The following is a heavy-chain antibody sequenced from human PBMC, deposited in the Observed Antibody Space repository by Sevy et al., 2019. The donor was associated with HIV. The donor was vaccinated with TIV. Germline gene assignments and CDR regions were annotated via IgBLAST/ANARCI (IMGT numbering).Heavy chain of an antibody. CDR1: GFIFGDHG. CDR2: IRLDGSDR. CDR3: AKVPSSGWNYLLDY. D-gene: IGHD1-7*01. Sequence: GGSLSLSCAASGFIFGDHGMHWVRQAPGKGLEWVEFIRLDGSDRYYADSVKGRFTISRDNSKNTLYLQMNSLRAEDTAVYYCAKVPSSGWNYLLDYWGQGILVTVSS. J-gene: IGHJ4*02. V-gene: IGHV3-30*02.